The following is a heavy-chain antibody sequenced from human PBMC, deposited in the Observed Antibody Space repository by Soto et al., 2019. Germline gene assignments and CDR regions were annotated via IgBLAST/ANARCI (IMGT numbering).Heavy chain of an antibody. CDR1: GFTFSSYA. D-gene: IGHD3-22*01. Sequence: PGGSLRLSCAASGFTFSSYAMHWVRQAPGKGLEWVAVISYDGSNKYYADSVKGRFTISRDNSKNTLYLQMNSLRAEDTAVYYCARGGYYDSSGYKRMDVWGQGTTVTVSS. J-gene: IGHJ6*02. V-gene: IGHV3-30-3*01. CDR2: ISYDGSNK. CDR3: ARGGYYDSSGYKRMDV.